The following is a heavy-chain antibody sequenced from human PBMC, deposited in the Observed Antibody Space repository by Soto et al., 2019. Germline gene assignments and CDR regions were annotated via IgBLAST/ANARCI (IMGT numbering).Heavy chain of an antibody. CDR1: GGSISSGGYY. D-gene: IGHD2-15*01. Sequence: QVQLQESGPGLVKPSQTLSLTCTVSGGSISSGGYYWSWIRQHPGKGLEWIGYIYYSVSTYYNPSLKSRVTISVDTSKNQFSLKLSSVTAADTAVYYCARDAMVAATGRYFDYWGQGTLVTVSS. V-gene: IGHV4-31*03. CDR2: IYYSVST. J-gene: IGHJ4*02. CDR3: ARDAMVAATGRYFDY.